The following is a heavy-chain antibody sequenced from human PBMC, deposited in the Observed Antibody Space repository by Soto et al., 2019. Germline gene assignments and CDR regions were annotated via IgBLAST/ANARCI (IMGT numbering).Heavy chain of an antibody. CDR3: ARDQGYYDFWSGLALVQPPQTEYCTDV. D-gene: IGHD3-3*01. V-gene: IGHV4-61*08. J-gene: IGHJ6*02. CDR1: GGSISSGGYY. CDR2: IYYSGST. Sequence: SETLSLTCTVSGGSISSGGYYWSWIRQPPGKGLEWIGYIYYSGSTNYNPSLKSRVTISVDTSKNQFSLKLSSVTAADTAVYYCARDQGYYDFWSGLALVQPPQTEYCTDVWGQATTVTV.